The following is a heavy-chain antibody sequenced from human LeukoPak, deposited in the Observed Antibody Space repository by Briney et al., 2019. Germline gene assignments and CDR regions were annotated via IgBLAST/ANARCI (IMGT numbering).Heavy chain of an antibody. Sequence: PGGSLRLSCAASGFTFSSYWMSWVRQAPGKGLEWVANIKQDGSEKYYVDSVKGRFTISRDNAKNSLYLQMNSLRAEDTAVYYCARGASGSVLRYFDWSPGAFDIWGQGTMVTVSS. CDR3: ARGASGSVLRYFDWSPGAFDI. D-gene: IGHD3-9*01. CDR1: GFTFSSYW. J-gene: IGHJ3*02. V-gene: IGHV3-7*01. CDR2: IKQDGSEK.